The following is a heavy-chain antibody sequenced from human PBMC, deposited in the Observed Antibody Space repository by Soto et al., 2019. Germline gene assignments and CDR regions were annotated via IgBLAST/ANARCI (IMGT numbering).Heavy chain of an antibody. D-gene: IGHD1-26*01. CDR3: AHSEPRAFDV. V-gene: IGHV2-5*02. J-gene: IGHJ3*01. Sequence: QITLKVSGPTLVKPTQTLTLTCTVSGFSLRSSGVGVAWIRQPPGMALEWLALIYWDDDKRYSPSLKSRLTILKVYSKGRVFLTTTNIDPSDTGTYYYAHSEPRAFDVWGQGKVVIVSS. CDR2: IYWDDDK. CDR1: GFSLRSSGVG.